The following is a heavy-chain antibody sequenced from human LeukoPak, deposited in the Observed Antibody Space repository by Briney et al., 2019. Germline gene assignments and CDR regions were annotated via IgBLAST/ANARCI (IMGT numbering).Heavy chain of an antibody. CDR1: GGSISSYY. CDR3: ARIVSSWYPYYYYYMDV. Sequence: SETLSLTCTVSGGSISSYYWSWTRQPPGKGLEWIGYIYTSGSTNYNPSLKSRVTISVDTSKNQFSLKLSSVTAADTAVYYCARIVSSWYPYYYYYMDVWGKGTTVTVSS. CDR2: IYTSGST. D-gene: IGHD6-13*01. V-gene: IGHV4-4*09. J-gene: IGHJ6*03.